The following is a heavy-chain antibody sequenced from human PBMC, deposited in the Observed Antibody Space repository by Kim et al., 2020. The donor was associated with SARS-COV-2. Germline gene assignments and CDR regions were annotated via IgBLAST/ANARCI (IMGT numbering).Heavy chain of an antibody. CDR3: ATSESPGRRYYNYYGLDV. V-gene: IGHV3-7*01. Sequence: GGSLRLSCAASGLTFSSYWMTWVRQSPGKGLEWVANIKQDGSEKNYVDSVKGRFTISRDNAKNSLSLQMNSLRAEDTALYYCATSESPGRRYYNYYGLDV. CDR2: IKQDGSEK. D-gene: IGHD1-1*01. CDR1: GLTFSSYW. J-gene: IGHJ6*01.